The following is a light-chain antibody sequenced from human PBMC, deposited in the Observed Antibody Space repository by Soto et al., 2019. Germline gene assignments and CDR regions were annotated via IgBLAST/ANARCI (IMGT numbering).Light chain of an antibody. Sequence: QSVLTQPASMSGSPGQSITISCTGSSSDIGSYNYVSWYQHHPGKAPKLLIYDVTTRPSGISNRFSGSKSGHTASLTISGLQAEDGADYYCASYVSSSDVFVFGPGTKVTVL. CDR3: ASYVSSSDVFV. CDR2: DVT. V-gene: IGLV2-14*03. J-gene: IGLJ1*01. CDR1: SSDIGSYNY.